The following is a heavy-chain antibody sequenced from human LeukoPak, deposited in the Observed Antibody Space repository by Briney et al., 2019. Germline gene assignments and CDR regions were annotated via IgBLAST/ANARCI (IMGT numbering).Heavy chain of an antibody. Sequence: GGTLRLSCAASGFTFSSYSMNWVRQAPGKGLEWVSSISSSSSYIYYADSVKGRFTISRDNAKNSLYLQMNSLRAEDTAVYYCARGIAAAGTRFDPWGQGTLDTVFS. CDR3: ARGIAAAGTRFDP. D-gene: IGHD6-13*01. J-gene: IGHJ5*02. CDR2: ISSSSSYI. V-gene: IGHV3-21*01. CDR1: GFTFSSYS.